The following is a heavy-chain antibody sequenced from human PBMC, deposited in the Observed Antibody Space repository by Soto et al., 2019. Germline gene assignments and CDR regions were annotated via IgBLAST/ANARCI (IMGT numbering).Heavy chain of an antibody. CDR3: AKSGRGRFLEWLLSLAGQDYGMDV. CDR2: ISWDGGST. V-gene: IGHV3-43*01. Sequence: GGSLRLSCAASRFTVSSNYMNWVRQAPGKGLEWVSLISWDGGSTYYADSVKGRFTISRDNSKNSLYLQMNSLRTEDTALYYCAKSGRGRFLEWLLSLAGQDYGMDVWGQGTTVTVSS. D-gene: IGHD3-3*01. CDR1: RFTVSSNY. J-gene: IGHJ6*02.